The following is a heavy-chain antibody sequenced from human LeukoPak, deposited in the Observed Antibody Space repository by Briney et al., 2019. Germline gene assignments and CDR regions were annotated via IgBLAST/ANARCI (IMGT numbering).Heavy chain of an antibody. Sequence: PSETLSLTCAVYGGSFSGYYWSWIRQPPGKGLEWIGEINHSGSTNHNPSLKSRVTISVDTSKNQFSLKLSSVTAADTAVYYCARTQDYGDYIDYWGQGTLVTVSS. V-gene: IGHV4-34*01. CDR1: GGSFSGYY. CDR2: INHSGST. J-gene: IGHJ4*02. D-gene: IGHD4-17*01. CDR3: ARTQDYGDYIDY.